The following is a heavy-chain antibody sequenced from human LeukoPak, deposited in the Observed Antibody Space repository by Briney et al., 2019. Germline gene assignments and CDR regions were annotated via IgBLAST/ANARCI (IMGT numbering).Heavy chain of an antibody. CDR1: GGSINDYY. CDR2: IYDSGST. D-gene: IGHD3-3*01. Sequence: SETLSLTCSVSGGSINDYYWSWIRQPPGKGLEWIGHIYDSGSTNYNPSLKSRVTISVDTSKNQFSLKLSSVTAADTAVYYCAREFSWSGFFDYWGQGTLVTVSS. J-gene: IGHJ4*02. CDR3: AREFSWSGFFDY. V-gene: IGHV4-59*13.